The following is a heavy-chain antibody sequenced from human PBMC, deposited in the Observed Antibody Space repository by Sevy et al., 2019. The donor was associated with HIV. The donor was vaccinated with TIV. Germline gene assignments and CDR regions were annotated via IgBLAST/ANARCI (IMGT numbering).Heavy chain of an antibody. CDR3: AREAIVATTYHYFDY. CDR1: GFTFSDYY. CDR2: ISSRGSTI. Sequence: GGSLRLSCAASGFTFSDYYMSWIRQAPGKGLEWVSYISSRGSTIYYADSLKGRFTISRDNAKNSLYLQMNSLRAEDTAVYYCAREAIVATTYHYFDYWGQGTLITVSS. V-gene: IGHV3-11*01. J-gene: IGHJ4*02. D-gene: IGHD5-12*01.